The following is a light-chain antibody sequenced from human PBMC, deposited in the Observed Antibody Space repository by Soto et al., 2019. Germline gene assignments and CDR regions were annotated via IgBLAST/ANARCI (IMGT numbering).Light chain of an antibody. J-gene: IGLJ2*01. V-gene: IGLV2-23*02. CDR1: SSDVGSYNL. CDR3: CSYAGSSTPVV. CDR2: EVS. Sequence: QSALTQPASVSGSPGQSITISCTGTSSDVGSYNLVSWYQQHPGKAPKLMIYEVSKPPSGVSNRFSGSKSGNTASLTISGLQAEDEADYYCCSYAGSSTPVVFGGGTQLTVL.